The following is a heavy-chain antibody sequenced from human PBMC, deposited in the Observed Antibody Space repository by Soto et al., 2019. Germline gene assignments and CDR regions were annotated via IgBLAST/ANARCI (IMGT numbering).Heavy chain of an antibody. Sequence: GGSLRLSCAASGLTFSNAWMSWVRQAPGKGLEWVGRIKSKTDDGTTDYAAPVKGRFTISRDDSKNTLYLQMNSLKTEDTAVYYCVRTMYFSDSSGYTRCFDYWGQGTLVTVSS. D-gene: IGHD3-22*01. J-gene: IGHJ4*02. CDR3: VRTMYFSDSSGYTRCFDY. V-gene: IGHV3-15*01. CDR2: IKSKTDDGTT. CDR1: GLTFSNAW.